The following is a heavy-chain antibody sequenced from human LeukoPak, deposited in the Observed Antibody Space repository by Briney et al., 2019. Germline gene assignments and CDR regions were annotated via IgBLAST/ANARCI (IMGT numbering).Heavy chain of an antibody. CDR1: GGSFSGYY. J-gene: IGHJ6*03. CDR3: ARHRGDYGYYYYYMDV. Sequence: PSETLSLTCAVYGGSFSGYYWSWIRQPPGKGLEWIGEINHSGSTNYNPSLKSRVTISVDTSKNQFSLKLSSVTAADTAVYYCARHRGDYGYYYYYMDVWGKGTTVTISS. D-gene: IGHD4-17*01. V-gene: IGHV4-34*01. CDR2: INHSGST.